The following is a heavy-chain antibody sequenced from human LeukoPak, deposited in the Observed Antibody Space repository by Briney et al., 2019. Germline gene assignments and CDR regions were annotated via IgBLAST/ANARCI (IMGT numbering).Heavy chain of an antibody. J-gene: IGHJ4*02. CDR2: INLNSGGT. V-gene: IGHV1-2*02. D-gene: IGHD6-13*01. Sequence: ASVTVSCMASGYIFTDYFLHWVRQAPGQGVEWMGWINLNSGGTNYAQKFQGRVTVTRDTSISTAFMDLSSLRSDDTAVFYCARGPPRGTAAGHDFWGQGTLVTVSS. CDR3: ARGPPRGTAAGHDF. CDR1: GYIFTDYF.